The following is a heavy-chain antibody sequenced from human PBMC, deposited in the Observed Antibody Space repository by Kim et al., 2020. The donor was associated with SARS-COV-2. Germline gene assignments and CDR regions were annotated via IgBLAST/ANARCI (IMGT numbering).Heavy chain of an antibody. CDR1: GFTFSSYA. Sequence: GGSLRLSCSVSGFTFSSYAMHWARQAPGKGLEYVSGISTNGGSTYYADSVKGRFTISRDNSKNTLYLQMSSLRVDDTAVYYCVKEGDEFSSGWTGEDYWG. CDR2: ISTNGGST. CDR3: VKEGDEFSSGWTGEDY. D-gene: IGHD6-19*01. V-gene: IGHV3-64D*09. J-gene: IGHJ4*01.